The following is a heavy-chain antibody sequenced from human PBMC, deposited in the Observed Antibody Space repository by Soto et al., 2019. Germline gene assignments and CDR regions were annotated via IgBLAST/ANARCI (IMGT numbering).Heavy chain of an antibody. J-gene: IGHJ1*01. CDR3: AKDVESSLQH. V-gene: IGHV3-30*18. D-gene: IGHD2-15*01. CDR1: GFTFSSYG. Sequence: QVQLVESGGGVVQPGRSLRLSCAASGFTFSSYGMHWVRQAPGKGLEWVAVISYDGSDKYYADSVKGRFTISRDNSKNTLCLQLNSLRAEDTAVYYSAKDVESSLQHWGQGTLITVSS. CDR2: ISYDGSDK.